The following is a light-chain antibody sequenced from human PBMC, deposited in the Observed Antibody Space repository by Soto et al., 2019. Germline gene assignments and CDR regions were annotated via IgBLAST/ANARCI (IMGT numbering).Light chain of an antibody. CDR1: QSISSW. J-gene: IGKJ1*01. Sequence: DIQMTQSASTLSASVGDRVTITCRASQSISSWLAWYQQKPGKAPKLLXYKAXSLKSGVPSRFSGSGSGTEFHLTISSLQPDDFATYYCQHYNSYSEAIGPGTKVDIK. V-gene: IGKV1-5*03. CDR2: KAX. CDR3: QHYNSYSEA.